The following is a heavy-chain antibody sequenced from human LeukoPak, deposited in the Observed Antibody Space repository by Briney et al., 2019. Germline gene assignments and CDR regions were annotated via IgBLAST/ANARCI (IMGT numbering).Heavy chain of an antibody. CDR3: ARVNYGSATKEDY. J-gene: IGHJ4*02. D-gene: IGHD3-10*01. CDR2: INHSGST. V-gene: IGHV4-34*01. CDR1: GGSFSGYY. Sequence: SETLSLTCAVYGGSFSGYYWSWIRQPPGKGLEWIGEINHSGSTYYNPSLKSRVTISVDRSKNQFSLKLSSVTAADTAVYYCARVNYGSATKEDYWGQGTLVTVSS.